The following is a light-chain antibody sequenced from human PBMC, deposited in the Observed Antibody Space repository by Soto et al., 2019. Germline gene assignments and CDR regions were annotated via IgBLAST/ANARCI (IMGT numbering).Light chain of an antibody. CDR2: GIS. Sequence: VVMTQSPATLSVSPGERATLSCRASRSVASNYLAWYQQKPGQAPRLLMYGISSRATGVPDRFSGSGSGTDFTLTISRLEPEDFAVYYCQQYTDWPLTFGQGTKVDIK. V-gene: IGKV3-20*01. CDR1: RSVASNY. CDR3: QQYTDWPLT. J-gene: IGKJ1*01.